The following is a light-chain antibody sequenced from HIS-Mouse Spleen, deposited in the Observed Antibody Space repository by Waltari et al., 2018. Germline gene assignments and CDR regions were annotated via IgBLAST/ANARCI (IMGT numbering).Light chain of an antibody. J-gene: IGLJ2*01. Sequence: QSVLTQPPSASGTPGQRVTISCSGSSSTIGSHYVYLYQQLPGTAPKLLIYRNNQRPSGVPDRFSGSKSGNTASLTVSGLQAEDEADYYCSSYAGSNNYVVFGGGTKLTVL. CDR2: RNN. CDR1: SSTIGSHY. V-gene: IGLV1-47*01. CDR3: SSYAGSNNYVV.